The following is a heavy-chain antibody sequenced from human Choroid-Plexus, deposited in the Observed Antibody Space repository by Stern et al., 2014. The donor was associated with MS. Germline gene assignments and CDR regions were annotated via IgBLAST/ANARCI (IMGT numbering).Heavy chain of an antibody. J-gene: IGHJ4*02. CDR3: ARLRLLTYGLDS. Sequence: EVQLLESGAEVKKPGESLKISCKGSGYSFTTYWVAWVRQMPGKGLEWMGIIYPCASDTRYSPSFQGQVSISVDKSTSTAYLQWSSLKASDTAMYYCARLRLLTYGLDSWGQGTLVTVSS. CDR1: GYSFTTYW. CDR2: IYPCASDT. D-gene: IGHD3-16*01. V-gene: IGHV5-51*01.